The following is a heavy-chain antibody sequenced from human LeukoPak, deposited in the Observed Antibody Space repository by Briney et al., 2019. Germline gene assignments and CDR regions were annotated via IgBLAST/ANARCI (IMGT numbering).Heavy chain of an antibody. Sequence: GRSLRLSCAASGFAFDDYAMQWVRQAPGKGLEWVSGISWNGGSIAYADSVKGRFTISRDNAKNSLYLQMNTLRAEDTALYYCAKAAGAHSSSWGYFDYWGQGTLVTVSS. CDR3: AKAAGAHSSSWGYFDY. D-gene: IGHD6-13*01. CDR2: ISWNGGSI. V-gene: IGHV3-9*01. CDR1: GFAFDDYA. J-gene: IGHJ4*02.